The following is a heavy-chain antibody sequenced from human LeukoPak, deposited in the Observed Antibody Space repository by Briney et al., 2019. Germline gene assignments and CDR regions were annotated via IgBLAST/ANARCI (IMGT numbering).Heavy chain of an antibody. CDR1: GYRFTSYW. V-gene: IGHV5-51*01. CDR2: IYPGDSDT. CDR3: PRLGQPQVVQAPMTSGGAYYYNGRDV. Sequence: GESLKISCKGSGYRFTSYWIGWVRQMPGKDLEWMGIIYPGDSDTRYSPSFQGQVTISADKSIRTAYLHWSSLKAPDTAIYYWPRLGQPQVVQAPMTSGGAYYYNGRDVWAQGPTVTVSS. J-gene: IGHJ6*02. D-gene: IGHD2-2*01.